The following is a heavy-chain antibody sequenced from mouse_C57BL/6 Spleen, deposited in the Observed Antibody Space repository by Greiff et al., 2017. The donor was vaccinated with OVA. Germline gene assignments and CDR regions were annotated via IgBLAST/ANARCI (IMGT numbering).Heavy chain of an antibody. V-gene: IGHV3-6*01. CDR2: ISYDGSN. Sequence: EVQLVESGPGLVKPSQSLSLTCSVTGYSITSGYYWNWIRQFPGNKLEWMGYISYDGSNNYNPSLKNRISITRDTSKNQFFLKLNSVTTEDTATYYCASSDWDPFAYWGQGTLVTVSA. J-gene: IGHJ3*01. CDR1: GYSITSGYY. D-gene: IGHD4-1*01. CDR3: ASSDWDPFAY.